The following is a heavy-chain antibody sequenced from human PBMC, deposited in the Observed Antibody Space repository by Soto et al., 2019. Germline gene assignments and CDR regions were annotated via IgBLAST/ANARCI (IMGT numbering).Heavy chain of an antibody. CDR1: GGSISSYY. J-gene: IGHJ4*02. D-gene: IGHD2-15*01. V-gene: IGHV4-59*01. CDR2: IYYSGST. Sequence: SETLSLTCTVSGGSISSYYWSWIRQPPGKGLEWIGYIYYSGSTNYNPSVKSRVTISVDTSKNQFSLKLSSVTSADTAVYYCARERYWRAFDYWGQGTLVTVSS. CDR3: ARERYWRAFDY.